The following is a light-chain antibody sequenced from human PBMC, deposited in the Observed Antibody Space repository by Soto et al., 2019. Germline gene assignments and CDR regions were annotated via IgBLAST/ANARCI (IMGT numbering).Light chain of an antibody. CDR2: GVS. J-gene: IGKJ5*01. CDR1: QSVHSY. CDR3: QQHHSWPPT. V-gene: IGKV3-15*01. Sequence: EIVMTQSPATLSVSPGERVTLSCRASQSVHSYLGWYQQKPGLAPRLLIYGVSTRATGIPARFSGSGSGTEFTLTISSLQSEDFAVYYCQQHHSWPPTFGQGTRLEIK.